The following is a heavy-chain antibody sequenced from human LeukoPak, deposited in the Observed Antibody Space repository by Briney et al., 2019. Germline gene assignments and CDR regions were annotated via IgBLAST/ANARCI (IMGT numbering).Heavy chain of an antibody. CDR3: ARERRGYYGSGSYFDY. CDR1: GFTFSSYP. D-gene: IGHD3-10*01. J-gene: IGHJ4*02. CDR2: ISYDGGNK. V-gene: IGHV3-30*04. Sequence: GRSLRRSCAASGFTFSSYPLHWVRQAPGKGLEWVALISYDGGNKYYAESVKARFTISRDDSKNTLYLQMNSLRAEDTAVYHCARERRGYYGSGSYFDYWGQGTLVTVSS.